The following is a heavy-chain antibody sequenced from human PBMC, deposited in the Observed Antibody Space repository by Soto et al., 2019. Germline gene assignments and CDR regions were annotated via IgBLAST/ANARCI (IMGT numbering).Heavy chain of an antibody. CDR1: GFTFSTYA. D-gene: IGHD2-15*01. V-gene: IGHV3-23*01. J-gene: IGHJ6*02. CDR2: ISGSGDST. Sequence: GGSLRLSCAASGFTFSTYAMTWVRQAPGRGLEWVSSISGSGDSTYYADSVKGRFTISRDNSKNTLYLQMNSLRAEDTAVYYCAKDLRGGCSGGSCPYYYYYGMDVWGQGTTVTASS. CDR3: AKDLRGGCSGGSCPYYYYYGMDV.